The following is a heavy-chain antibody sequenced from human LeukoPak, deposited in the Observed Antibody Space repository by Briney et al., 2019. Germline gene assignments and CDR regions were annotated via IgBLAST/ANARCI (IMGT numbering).Heavy chain of an antibody. Sequence: SQTLSLTCAISGDSVSSNSAAWNWIRQSPSRGLEWLGRTYYRSKWYNDYAVSVKSRIIINPDTSKNQFSLQLNSVTPDDTAVYYCARRTGYYDSSGYHPNWGQGTLVTVSS. V-gene: IGHV6-1*01. D-gene: IGHD3-22*01. CDR3: ARRTGYYDSSGYHPN. J-gene: IGHJ4*02. CDR2: TYYRSKWYN. CDR1: GDSVSSNSAA.